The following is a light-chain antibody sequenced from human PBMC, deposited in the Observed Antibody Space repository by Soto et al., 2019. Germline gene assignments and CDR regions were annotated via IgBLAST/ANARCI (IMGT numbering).Light chain of an antibody. CDR3: GTWDSSLRGV. CDR1: SSNIGNNY. J-gene: IGLJ1*01. CDR2: DNN. V-gene: IGLV1-51*01. Sequence: QSVLXQPPSVSAAPGQKVTISCSGSSSNIGNNYVSWYQQLPGTAPKLLIYDNNKRPSGIPDRFSGSKSGTSATLGITGLQTGDEADYYCGTWDSSLRGVFGTGTKVTVL.